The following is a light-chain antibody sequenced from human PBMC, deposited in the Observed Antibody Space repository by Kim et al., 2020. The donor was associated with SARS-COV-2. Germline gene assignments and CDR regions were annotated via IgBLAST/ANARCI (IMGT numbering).Light chain of an antibody. J-gene: IGKJ4*01. CDR1: QSVSSY. V-gene: IGKV3-11*01. CDR3: QQRSNWPLT. CDR2: DAS. Sequence: LSPGERVTPPCRASQSVSSYLAWYQQKPGQAPRLLIYDASSRATGIPARFSGSGSGTDFTLTISSLEPEDFAVYYCQQRSNWPLTFGGGTKVDIK.